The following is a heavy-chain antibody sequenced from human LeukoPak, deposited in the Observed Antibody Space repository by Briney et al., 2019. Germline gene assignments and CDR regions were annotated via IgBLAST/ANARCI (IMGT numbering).Heavy chain of an antibody. Sequence: GASVKVSCKASGYTFTSYYMHWVRQAPGQGLGWMGIINPSGGSTSYAQKFQGRVTMTRDTSTSTVYMELSSLRSEDTAVYYCARGGYDSSGYYSKSAYFDYWGQGTLVTVSS. J-gene: IGHJ4*02. CDR1: GYTFTSYY. CDR2: INPSGGST. D-gene: IGHD3-22*01. V-gene: IGHV1-46*01. CDR3: ARGGYDSSGYYSKSAYFDY.